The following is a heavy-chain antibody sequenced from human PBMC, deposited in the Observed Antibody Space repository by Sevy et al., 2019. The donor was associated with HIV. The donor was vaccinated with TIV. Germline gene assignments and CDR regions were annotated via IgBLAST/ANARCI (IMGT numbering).Heavy chain of an antibody. CDR3: ARDAGYITDWYPSDY. D-gene: IGHD6-19*01. CDR1: EFMFSTYA. V-gene: IGHV3-30-3*01. Sequence: GGSLRLSCAASEFMFSTYAMHWVRQAPGKGLEWVAVISYDGSSHYYADSVKGRFTISRDNSKNTLFLQMNSLRLEDTAFYYSARDAGYITDWYPSDYWGQGTLVTVSS. J-gene: IGHJ4*02. CDR2: ISYDGSSH.